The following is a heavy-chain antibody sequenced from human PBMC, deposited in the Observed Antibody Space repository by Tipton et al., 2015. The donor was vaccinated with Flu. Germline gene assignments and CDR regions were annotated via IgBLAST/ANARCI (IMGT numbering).Heavy chain of an antibody. CDR2: VYASGTT. CDR3: AREYMVRALLDS. Sequence: LSCTVSGGSVSSGSYYLTWIRQPAGKGLGWIGRVYASGTTNNNPSLKSRVTLSVDTSKNQFSLKLRSVTAADTGVYYCAREYMVRALLDSRGRGALVTVSS. CDR1: GGSVSSGSYY. V-gene: IGHV4-61*02. D-gene: IGHD3-10*01. J-gene: IGHJ2*01.